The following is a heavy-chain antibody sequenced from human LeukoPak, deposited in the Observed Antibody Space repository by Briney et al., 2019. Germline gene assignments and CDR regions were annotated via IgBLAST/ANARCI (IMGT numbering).Heavy chain of an antibody. CDR1: GGSFSGYY. Sequence: PSETLSLTCAVYGGSFSGYYWSWIRQPPGKGLEWIGEINRSGSTNYNPSLKSRVTISVDTSKNQFSLKLSSVTAADTAVYYCARVEEGYGSGRRENYYYYYMDVWGKGTTVTISS. D-gene: IGHD3-10*01. V-gene: IGHV4-34*01. CDR2: INRSGST. CDR3: ARVEEGYGSGRRENYYYYYMDV. J-gene: IGHJ6*03.